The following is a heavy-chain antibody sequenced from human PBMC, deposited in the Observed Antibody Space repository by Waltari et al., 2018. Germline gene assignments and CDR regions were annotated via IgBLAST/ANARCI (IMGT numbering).Heavy chain of an antibody. CDR3: ARHVVAAAGTDLFDY. Sequence: QLQLQASGPGLVKPSETLSLTCTVSGGSISSSSYYWGWIRRPPGKGLEWIGSIYYSGSTYYNPSLKSRVTISVDTSKNQFSLKLSSVTAADTAVYYCARHVVAAAGTDLFDYWGQGTLVTVSS. V-gene: IGHV4-39*07. CDR2: IYYSGST. D-gene: IGHD6-13*01. J-gene: IGHJ4*02. CDR1: GGSISSSSYY.